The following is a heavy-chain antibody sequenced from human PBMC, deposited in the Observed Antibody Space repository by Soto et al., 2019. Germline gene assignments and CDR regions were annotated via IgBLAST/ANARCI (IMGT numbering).Heavy chain of an antibody. CDR3: ARDGPPGAYYYGMDV. CDR2: IITIFGTA. D-gene: IGHD3-10*01. Sequence: ASVKVSCKASGGTFSIYAISWVRQAPGQGQERMGGIITIFGTANYAQKFQGRVTITADESTSTAYMELSSLRSEDTAVYYCARDGPPGAYYYGMDVWGQGTTVTVSS. J-gene: IGHJ6*02. V-gene: IGHV1-69*13. CDR1: GGTFSIYA.